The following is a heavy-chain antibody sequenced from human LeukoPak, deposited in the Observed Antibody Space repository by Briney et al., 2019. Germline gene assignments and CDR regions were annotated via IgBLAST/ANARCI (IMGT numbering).Heavy chain of an antibody. V-gene: IGHV7-4-1*02. CDR1: GYTFTNYA. J-gene: IGHJ6*03. D-gene: IGHD2-15*01. CDR3: ARGILVVVAASGSDYYYMDV. Sequence: EASVKVSCKTAGYTFTNYAMNWGRQAPGQGLEWMGWINTNTGNPTYAQGFTGRLVFSLDTSVSTAYLQISSLRAEDTAVYYCARGILVVVAASGSDYYYMDVWGKGTTVTVSS. CDR2: INTNTGNP.